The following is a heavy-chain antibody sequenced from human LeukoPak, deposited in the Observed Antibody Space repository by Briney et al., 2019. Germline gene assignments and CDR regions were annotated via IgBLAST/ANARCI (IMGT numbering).Heavy chain of an antibody. V-gene: IGHV3-7*03. CDR1: GFTFSSYW. J-gene: IGHJ4*02. Sequence: GGSLRLSCAASGFTFSSYWTSWVRQAPGKGLEWVANIKQDGSEKYYVDSVKGRFTISRDNAKNSLYLQMNSLRAEDTAVYYCARLPLPYSSSWYGPYFDYWGQGTLVTVSS. CDR3: ARLPLPYSSSWYGPYFDY. D-gene: IGHD6-13*01. CDR2: IKQDGSEK.